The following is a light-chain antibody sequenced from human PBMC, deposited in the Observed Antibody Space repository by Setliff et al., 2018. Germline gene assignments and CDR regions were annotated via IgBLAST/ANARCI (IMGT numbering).Light chain of an antibody. CDR3: QQYGTSPLT. V-gene: IGKV3-20*01. J-gene: IGKJ4*01. Sequence: EIVLTQSPGTLSLSPGERATLSCRASRSVSSTYLAWYQQKPGQAPSLLIYDASSRATGIPDRFSGSGAGTDFTLTISRLEPEDFAVYYCQQYGTSPLTFGGGTKVDIK. CDR2: DAS. CDR1: RSVSSTY.